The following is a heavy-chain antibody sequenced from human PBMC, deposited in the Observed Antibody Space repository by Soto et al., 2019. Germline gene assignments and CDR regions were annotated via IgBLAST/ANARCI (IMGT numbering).Heavy chain of an antibody. CDR3: ARSIAVALYYFDY. D-gene: IGHD6-19*01. Sequence: PSETLSLTCTVSGGSISSYYWSWIRQPPGKGLEWIGYIYYSGSTNYNPSLKSRVTISVDTSKNQFSLKLSSVTAADTAVYYCARSIAVALYYFDYWGQGTLVTVSS. CDR1: GGSISSYY. J-gene: IGHJ4*02. V-gene: IGHV4-59*08. CDR2: IYYSGST.